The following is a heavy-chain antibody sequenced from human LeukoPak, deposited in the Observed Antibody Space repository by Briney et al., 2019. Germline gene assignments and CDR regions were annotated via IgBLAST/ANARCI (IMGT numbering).Heavy chain of an antibody. CDR2: IYCSGGT. D-gene: IGHD2-21*01. CDR1: SGSINGVY. V-gene: IGHV4-59*01. CDR3: ARLQGDSTAVFDY. Sequence: SETLSLTCTVCSGSINGVYWSWLRQPPCKGLEGVGYIYCSGGTNYYPSLKSRVTISVDTSKIQFSLRLTSVTAADTDVYYCARLQGDSTAVFDYWGRGTLVSVSS. J-gene: IGHJ4*02.